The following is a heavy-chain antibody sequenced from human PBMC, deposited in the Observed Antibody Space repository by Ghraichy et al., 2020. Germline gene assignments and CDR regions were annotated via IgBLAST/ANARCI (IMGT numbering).Heavy chain of an antibody. CDR2: IKSKTDGGTT. V-gene: IGHV3-15*07. CDR3: TTSRIHGAVRDITPFDYGEPRTHPLDY. J-gene: IGHJ4*02. D-gene: IGHD4/OR15-4a*01. CDR1: GFTFSNAW. Sequence: GGSLRLSCAASGFTFSNAWMNWVRQAPGKGLEWVGRIKSKTDGGTTDYAAPVKGRFTISRDDSKNTLYLQMNSLKTEDTVVYYCTTSRIHGAVRDITPFDYGEPRTHPLDYWGQGTLVTVSS.